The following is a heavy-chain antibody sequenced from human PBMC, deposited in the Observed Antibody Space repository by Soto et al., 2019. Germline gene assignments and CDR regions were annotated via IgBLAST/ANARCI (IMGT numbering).Heavy chain of an antibody. J-gene: IGHJ3*02. CDR1: GFSLSNARMG. V-gene: IGHV2-26*01. CDR3: ARIANGYNQFDAFDI. D-gene: IGHD5-12*01. CDR2: IFSNDEK. Sequence: QVTLKESGPVLVKPTETLTLTCTVSGFSLSNARMGVSWIRQPPGKALEWLAHIFSNDEKSYSTSLKSRLTISKDTSKSHVVLTMTSMDPVDTATYYCARIANGYNQFDAFDIWGQGTMVTVSS.